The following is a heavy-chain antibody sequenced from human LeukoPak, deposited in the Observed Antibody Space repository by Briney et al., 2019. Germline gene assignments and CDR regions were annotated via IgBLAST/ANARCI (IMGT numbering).Heavy chain of an antibody. J-gene: IGHJ3*02. CDR1: GDSINNYY. CDR3: ARRRVLTGSSRGDAFDI. Sequence: SETLSLTCTVSGDSINNYYWNWIRQPPGKGLEWIGYSYYSGSTNYNPSLTSRVTISIDTSKKHFSLKLSSVSAADTAVYYCARRRVLTGSSRGDAFDIWGQGTVVTVSS. V-gene: IGHV4-59*08. CDR2: SYYSGST. D-gene: IGHD3-9*01.